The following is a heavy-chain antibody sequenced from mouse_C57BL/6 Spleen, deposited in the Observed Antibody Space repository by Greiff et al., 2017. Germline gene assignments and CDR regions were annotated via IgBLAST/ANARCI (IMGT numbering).Heavy chain of an antibody. CDR2: ISSGGSYT. Sequence: EVKVVESGGDLVKPGGSLKLSCAASGFTFSSYGMSWVRQPPDKRLEWVATISSGGSYTYYPDSVKGRFTISRDNAKNTLYLQMISLKSEDTAMYYCARQTYGSSYRYFDVWGTGTTVTVSS. D-gene: IGHD1-1*01. J-gene: IGHJ1*03. CDR3: ARQTYGSSYRYFDV. V-gene: IGHV5-6*01. CDR1: GFTFSSYG.